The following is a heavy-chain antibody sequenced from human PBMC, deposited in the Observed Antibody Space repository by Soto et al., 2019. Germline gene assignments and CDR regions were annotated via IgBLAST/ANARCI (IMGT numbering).Heavy chain of an antibody. D-gene: IGHD6-13*01. V-gene: IGHV3-23*01. J-gene: IGHJ4*02. CDR1: GFTFTDYA. CDR3: GRGSSGYISSWYYFDY. CDR2: ISGSGGST. Sequence: GGCVRLSCAASGFTFTDYALSWVREAPGKGLEWVATISGSGGSTYLADSVKGRLSISIDNSKNTVSLLMNSLRAEDTAVYFCGRGSSGYISSWYYFDYWGRGTLVTVSS.